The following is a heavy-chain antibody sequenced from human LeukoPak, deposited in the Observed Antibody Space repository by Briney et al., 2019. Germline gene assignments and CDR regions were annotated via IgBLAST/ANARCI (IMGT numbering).Heavy chain of an antibody. J-gene: IGHJ4*02. D-gene: IGHD2-8*01. CDR1: GGSISSYY. Sequence: SETLSLTCTVSGGSISSYYWSWIRQPPGKGLEWIGYIYYSGSTNYNPSLKSRVTISVDTSKNQFSLKLSSVTAADTAVYYCARARAGYCTNGVCALFDYWGQGTLVTVSS. V-gene: IGHV4-59*08. CDR2: IYYSGST. CDR3: ARARAGYCTNGVCALFDY.